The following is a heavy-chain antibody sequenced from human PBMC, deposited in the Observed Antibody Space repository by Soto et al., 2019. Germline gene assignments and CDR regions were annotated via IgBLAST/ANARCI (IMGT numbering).Heavy chain of an antibody. CDR3: AGLDTSMVKTPGY. D-gene: IGHD5-18*01. V-gene: IGHV3-7*01. CDR2: INKDGSEE. J-gene: IGHJ4*02. Sequence: PGGSLRLSCATSGFTFRTYWMRWVRQAPGKGLEWVACINKDGSEEYYVDSVRGRFTISRDNAKNSLYLQMNSLRAEDTAVYYCAGLDTSMVKTPGYWGQGTLVTVSS. CDR1: GFTFRTYW.